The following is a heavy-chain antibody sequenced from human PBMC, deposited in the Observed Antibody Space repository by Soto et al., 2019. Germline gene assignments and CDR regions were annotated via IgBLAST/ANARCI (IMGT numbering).Heavy chain of an antibody. CDR3: ARYSPRSIRYFDWSEKGGVDY. J-gene: IGHJ4*02. Sequence: VASVKVSCKASGGTFSSYAISWVRQAPGQGLEWMGGIIPIFGTANYAQKFQGRVTITADESTSTAYMELSSLRSEDTAVYYCARYSPRSIRYFDWSEKGGVDYWGQGTLVTVSS. CDR2: IIPIFGTA. D-gene: IGHD3-9*01. V-gene: IGHV1-69*13. CDR1: GGTFSSYA.